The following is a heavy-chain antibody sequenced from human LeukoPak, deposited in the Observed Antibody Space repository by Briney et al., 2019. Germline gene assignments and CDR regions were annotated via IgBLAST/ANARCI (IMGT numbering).Heavy chain of an antibody. CDR3: ARVRFDSSGWYGGWDY. CDR1: GGSISSYY. V-gene: IGHV4-59*01. J-gene: IGHJ4*02. D-gene: IGHD6-19*01. Sequence: SETLSLTCTVSGGSISSYYWSWIRQPPGKGLEWIGYIYYSGSTNYNPSLKSRVTISVDTSKSQFSLRLSSVTAADTAVYYCARVRFDSSGWYGGWDYWGQGTLVTVSS. CDR2: IYYSGST.